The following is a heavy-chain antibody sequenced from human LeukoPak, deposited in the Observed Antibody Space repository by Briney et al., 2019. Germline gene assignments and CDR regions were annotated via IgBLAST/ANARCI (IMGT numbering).Heavy chain of an antibody. CDR1: GGSISSSNW. CDR3: AREDYYGPGSYPNNWFDP. J-gene: IGHJ5*02. D-gene: IGHD3-10*01. Sequence: PSGTLSLTCAVSGGSISSSNWWSWVRQPPGKGLEWIGEIYHSGSTNYNPSLKSRVTISVDKSKNQFSLKLSSVTAADTAVYYCAREDYYGPGSYPNNWFDPWGQGTLVTVSS. V-gene: IGHV4-4*02. CDR2: IYHSGST.